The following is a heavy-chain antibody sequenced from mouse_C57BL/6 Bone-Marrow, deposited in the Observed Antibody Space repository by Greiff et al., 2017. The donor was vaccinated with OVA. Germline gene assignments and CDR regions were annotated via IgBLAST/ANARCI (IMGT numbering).Heavy chain of an antibody. Sequence: QVQLQQSGAELVKPGASVKLSCKASGYTFTSYWMHWVKQRPGQGLEWIGMIHPNSGSTNYNEKFKSKATLTVDKSSSTAYMQLSSLTSEDSAVYYCARRVTSTVVARDLAYWGQGTLVTVSA. D-gene: IGHD1-1*01. J-gene: IGHJ3*01. CDR1: GYTFTSYW. V-gene: IGHV1-64*01. CDR2: IHPNSGST. CDR3: ARRVTSTVVARDLAY.